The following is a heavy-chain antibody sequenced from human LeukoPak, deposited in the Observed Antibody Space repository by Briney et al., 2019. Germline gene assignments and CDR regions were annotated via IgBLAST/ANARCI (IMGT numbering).Heavy chain of an antibody. V-gene: IGHV3-21*01. J-gene: IGHJ4*02. Sequence: GGSLRLSCADPLFTFSNYIMSWVPQAPGKGLEWVSSISSRDNHIYYADSVKGRFTISRDNAKNSLFLQMNGLRAEDTAMYYCASMTRVGTKSKFYFDSWGPGTLVTVSS. D-gene: IGHD1-26*01. CDR2: ISSRDNHI. CDR1: LFTFSNYI. CDR3: ASMTRVGTKSKFYFDS.